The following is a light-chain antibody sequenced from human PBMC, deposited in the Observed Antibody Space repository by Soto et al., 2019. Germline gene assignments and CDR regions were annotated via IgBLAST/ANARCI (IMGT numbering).Light chain of an antibody. CDR2: DVN. Sequence: QSALTQPPSASGSPGQSVTISCTGTSSDVGGYNYVSWYQQHPGNAPKVMIYDVNKRPSGVPDRFSGSKSGNTASLTVSGLQAEDEGDYSCSSHACGQNVVFGGGTKLTVL. CDR1: SSDVGGYNY. CDR3: SSHACGQNVV. J-gene: IGLJ2*01. V-gene: IGLV2-8*01.